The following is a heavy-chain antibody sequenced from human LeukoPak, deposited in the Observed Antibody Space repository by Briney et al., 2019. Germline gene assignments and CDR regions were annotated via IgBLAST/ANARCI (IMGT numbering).Heavy chain of an antibody. CDR3: ARDRTKYCRSTSCPLDY. CDR1: GYTFTSYG. D-gene: IGHD2-2*01. Sequence: ASVKVSCKASGYTFTSYGISWVRQAPGQGLEWMGWINPNSGGTNYAQKFQGRVTMTRDTSISTAYMELSRLRSDDTAVYYCARDRTKYCRSTSCPLDYWGQGTLVTVSS. J-gene: IGHJ4*02. CDR2: INPNSGGT. V-gene: IGHV1-2*02.